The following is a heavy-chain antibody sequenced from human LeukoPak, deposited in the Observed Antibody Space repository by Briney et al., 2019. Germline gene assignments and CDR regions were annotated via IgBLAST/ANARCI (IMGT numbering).Heavy chain of an antibody. V-gene: IGHV3-23*01. CDR2: ISGSGGST. Sequence: PGGSLRLSCAASGFTFSSYAMSWVRQAPGKGLEWVSAISGSGGSTYYADSVKGRFTISRDNSKNTLYLQMNSLRAEDTAVYYCAKDMMTDIVVVVAATIPDYWGQGTLVTVSS. J-gene: IGHJ4*02. D-gene: IGHD2-15*01. CDR3: AKDMMTDIVVVVAATIPDY. CDR1: GFTFSSYA.